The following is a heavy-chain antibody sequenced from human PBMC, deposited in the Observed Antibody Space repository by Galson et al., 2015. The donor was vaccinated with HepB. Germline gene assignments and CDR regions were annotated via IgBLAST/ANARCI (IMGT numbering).Heavy chain of an antibody. V-gene: IGHV3-74*01. CDR1: GFTFSSYW. Sequence: SLRLSCAASGFTFSSYWMHWVRQAPGKGLVWVSRINSDGSSTSYADSVKGRFTISRDNAKNTLYLQMNSLRAEDTAAYYCASQRRGRGKIDPWGQGTLVTVSS. J-gene: IGHJ5*02. CDR2: INSDGSST. D-gene: IGHD3-16*01. CDR3: ASQRRGRGKIDP.